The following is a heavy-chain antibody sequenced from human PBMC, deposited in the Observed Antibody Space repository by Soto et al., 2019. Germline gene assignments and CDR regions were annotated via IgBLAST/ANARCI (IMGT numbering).Heavy chain of an antibody. D-gene: IGHD3-3*01. V-gene: IGHV4-4*02. Sequence: QVQLQESGPGLVQPSETLSLTCAVSGGSITSGHWWSWVRQTPGKGLEWIGEIYHGGTTDYNPSLKGRVSMSVDKSEYQFSLKLKSVTAADTAVYYCAREGAYFDSLSGYFGPGYFDKWGQGILVTVSS. CDR3: AREGAYFDSLSGYFGPGYFDK. J-gene: IGHJ4*02. CDR1: GGSITSGHW. CDR2: IYHGGTT.